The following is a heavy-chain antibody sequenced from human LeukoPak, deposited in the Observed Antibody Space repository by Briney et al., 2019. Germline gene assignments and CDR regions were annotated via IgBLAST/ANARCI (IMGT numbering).Heavy chain of an antibody. Sequence: PSETLSLTCTASGGSISSSSYYWGWIRQPPGKGLEWIGSIYYSGSTYYNPSLKSRVTISVDTSKNQFSLKLSSVTAADTAVYYCARMYTVTTPGYFQHWGQGTLVTVSS. D-gene: IGHD4-17*01. CDR3: ARMYTVTTPGYFQH. CDR2: IYYSGST. V-gene: IGHV4-39*07. CDR1: GGSISSSSYY. J-gene: IGHJ1*01.